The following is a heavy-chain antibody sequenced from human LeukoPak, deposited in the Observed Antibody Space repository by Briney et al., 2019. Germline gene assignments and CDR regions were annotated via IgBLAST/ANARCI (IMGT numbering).Heavy chain of an antibody. J-gene: IGHJ3*02. CDR3: ARGDFSDYGDYVDAFDI. V-gene: IGHV3-20*04. D-gene: IGHD4-17*01. Sequence: GGSLRLSCAASGFTFDDYGMSWVRQAPGKGLEWVSGINWNGGSTGYADSVKGRFTISRDNAKNSLYLRMNSLRVEDTAVYYCARGDFSDYGDYVDAFDIWGQGTMVTVSS. CDR2: INWNGGST. CDR1: GFTFDDYG.